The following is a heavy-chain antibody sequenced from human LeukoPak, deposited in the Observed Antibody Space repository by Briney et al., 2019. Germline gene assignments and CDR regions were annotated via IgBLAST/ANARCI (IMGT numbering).Heavy chain of an antibody. CDR3: ARDQPYYDFWSGYYLESNWFDP. D-gene: IGHD3-3*01. V-gene: IGHV1-18*01. CDR1: GYTFTSYG. J-gene: IGHJ5*02. CDR2: ISAYNGNT. Sequence: ASVKVSCKASGYTFTSYGISWVRQAPGQGLEWMGWISAYNGNTNYAQKLQGRVTMTTDTSTSTAYMELRSLRSDDTAEYYCARDQPYYDFWSGYYLESNWFDPWGQGTLVTVSS.